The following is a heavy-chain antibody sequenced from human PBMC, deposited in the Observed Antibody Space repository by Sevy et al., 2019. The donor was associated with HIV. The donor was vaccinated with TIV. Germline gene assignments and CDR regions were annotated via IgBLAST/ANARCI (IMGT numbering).Heavy chain of an antibody. Sequence: SETLSLTCTVSGGSISSGGYFWSWIRQHPGKGLEWIGYMYHSGSTYYNPSLKSRLSMSMDPSKNQFSLRMSTVTAADTAICSCARATGSSAGFDSWGHGTVVTVSS. CDR3: ARATGSSAGFDS. CDR1: GGSISSGGYF. J-gene: IGHJ4*01. D-gene: IGHD2-15*01. CDR2: MYHSGST. V-gene: IGHV4-31*03.